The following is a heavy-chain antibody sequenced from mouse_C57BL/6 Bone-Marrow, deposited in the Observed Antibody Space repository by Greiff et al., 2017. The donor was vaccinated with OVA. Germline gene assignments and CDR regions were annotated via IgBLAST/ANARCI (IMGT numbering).Heavy chain of an antibody. CDR1: GFTFSDYG. CDR2: ISSGSSTI. D-gene: IGHD1-1*01. CDR3: ARGPYGSSHFDY. J-gene: IGHJ2*01. Sequence: EVQLVESGGGLVKPGGSLKLSCAASGFTFSDYGMHWVRQAPEKGLEWVAYISSGSSTIYYADTVKGRFTISRDNAKNTLFLQMTSLRSEDTAMYYCARGPYGSSHFDYWGQGTTLTVSS. V-gene: IGHV5-17*01.